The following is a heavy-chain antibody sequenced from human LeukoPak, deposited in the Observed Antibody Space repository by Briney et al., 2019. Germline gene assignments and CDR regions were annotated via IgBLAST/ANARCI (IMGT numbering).Heavy chain of an antibody. Sequence: PGGSLRLSCAASGFTFSSYAMSWVRQAPGKGLEWVSAISGSGGSTYYADSVKGRFTISRDNSKNTLYLQMNSLRAEDTAVYYCAKDLNVVYSSSWTLGYWGQGTLVTVSS. CDR2: ISGSGGST. J-gene: IGHJ4*02. V-gene: IGHV3-23*01. CDR1: GFTFSSYA. D-gene: IGHD6-13*01. CDR3: AKDLNVVYSSSWTLGY.